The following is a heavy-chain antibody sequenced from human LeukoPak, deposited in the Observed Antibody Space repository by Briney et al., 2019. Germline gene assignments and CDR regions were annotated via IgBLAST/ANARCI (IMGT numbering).Heavy chain of an antibody. CDR2: IRYGGSNK. Sequence: GGSLRLSCAASGFSFSTYGMHWVRQTPGKGLEWVAFIRYGGSNKYYADSVKGRFTISRDNSKNTLYLQMNSLRPEDTAVFYCAKDSMSESSGYYLLDYWGQGTLVTVSS. D-gene: IGHD3-22*01. J-gene: IGHJ4*02. CDR3: AKDSMSESSGYYLLDY. V-gene: IGHV3-30*02. CDR1: GFSFSTYG.